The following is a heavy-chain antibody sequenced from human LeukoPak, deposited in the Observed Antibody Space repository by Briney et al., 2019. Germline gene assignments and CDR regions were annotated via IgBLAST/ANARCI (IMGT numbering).Heavy chain of an antibody. CDR1: GFTFSSYA. D-gene: IGHD5-18*01. V-gene: IGHV3-30*04. CDR2: ISYDGSNK. J-gene: IGHJ4*02. Sequence: GGSLRLSCAAPGFTFSSYAMHWVRQAPGTGLGWVAVISYDGSNKYYADSVKGRFTISRDNSKNTLYLQMNSLRAEDTAVYYCARDTAMVPDYWGQGTLVTVSS. CDR3: ARDTAMVPDY.